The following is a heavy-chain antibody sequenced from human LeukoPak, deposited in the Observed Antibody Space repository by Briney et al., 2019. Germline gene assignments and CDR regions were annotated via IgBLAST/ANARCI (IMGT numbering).Heavy chain of an antibody. CDR2: ISYDGSNK. CDR1: GFTFSSYA. Sequence: PGGSLRLSCAASGFTFSSYAMHWVRQAPGKGLEWVAVISYDGSNKYYADSVKGRFTISRDNSKNTLYLQMNSLRAEDTAVYYCARVGYSGSYYFAFDIWGQGTTVTVSS. V-gene: IGHV3-30-3*01. D-gene: IGHD1-26*01. J-gene: IGHJ3*02. CDR3: ARVGYSGSYYFAFDI.